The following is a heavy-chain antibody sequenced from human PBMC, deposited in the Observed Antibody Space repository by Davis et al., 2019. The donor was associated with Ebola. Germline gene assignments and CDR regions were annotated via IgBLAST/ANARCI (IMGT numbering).Heavy chain of an antibody. CDR3: AKEGADDRGSYYGFDH. V-gene: IGHV3-43*01. D-gene: IGHD3-10*01. CDR1: GFNFHQYT. CDR2: ISWSGYST. Sequence: GESLKISCSASGFNFHQYTMHWVRQVPGKGLEWISLISWSGYSTSYADSVKGRFTISRDKSKNTLFLQMNSLRAEDTAVYYCAKEGADDRGSYYGFDHWGQGTLVTVSS. J-gene: IGHJ4*02.